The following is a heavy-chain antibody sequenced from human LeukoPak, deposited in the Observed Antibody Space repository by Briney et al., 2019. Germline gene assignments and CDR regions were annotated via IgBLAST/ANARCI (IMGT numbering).Heavy chain of an antibody. V-gene: IGHV4-59*01. Sequence: PSETLSLTCTVSGGSISSYYWSWLRQPPGKGLEGVGYIYYSGSTNYNPSLKSRVTISVDTSKNQFSLKLSSVTAADTAVYYCARGSWYYYDSSVEFFDYWGQGTLVTVSS. J-gene: IGHJ4*02. CDR1: GGSISSYY. D-gene: IGHD3-22*01. CDR3: ARGSWYYYDSSVEFFDY. CDR2: IYYSGST.